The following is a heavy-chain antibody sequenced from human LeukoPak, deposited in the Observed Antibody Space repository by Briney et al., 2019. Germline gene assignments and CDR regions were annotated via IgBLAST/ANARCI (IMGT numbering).Heavy chain of an antibody. Sequence: ASETLSLTCAVYGGSFSGYYWSWIRQPPGKGLEWIGEINHSGSTNYNPSLKSRVTISVDTSKNQFSLKLSSVTAADTAVYYCAGAEYYDFWSGYRPFDYYGMDVWGQGTTVTVSS. V-gene: IGHV4-34*01. D-gene: IGHD3-3*01. CDR3: AGAEYYDFWSGYRPFDYYGMDV. J-gene: IGHJ6*02. CDR1: GGSFSGYY. CDR2: INHSGST.